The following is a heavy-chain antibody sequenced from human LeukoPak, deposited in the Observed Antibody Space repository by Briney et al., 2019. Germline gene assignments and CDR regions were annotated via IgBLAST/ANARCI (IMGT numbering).Heavy chain of an antibody. CDR3: ARQLGEIEYYYYYMDV. D-gene: IGHD1-1*01. CDR2: ISSSGSTT. J-gene: IGHJ6*03. V-gene: IGHV3-48*03. CDR1: GFTFSSYE. Sequence: GGSLRLSCAASGFTFSSYEMNWVRQAPGKGLEWVSYISSSGSTTYYADSVKGRFTISRDNAKNSLYLEMNSLRAEDTAVYYCARQLGEIEYYYYYMDVWGKGTTVTVSS.